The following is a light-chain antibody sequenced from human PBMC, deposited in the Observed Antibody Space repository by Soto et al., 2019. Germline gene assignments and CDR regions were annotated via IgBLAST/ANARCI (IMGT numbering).Light chain of an antibody. CDR2: DAS. CDR1: QSISSW. CDR3: QQYGSLPKT. V-gene: IGKV1-5*01. Sequence: DIQMTQSPSTLSASVGDRVTITCRASQSISSWLAWYQQKPGKAPKLLIYDASSLESGVPSRFSGSGSGTEFTLTISSLQPDDFAVYYCQQYGSLPKTFGQGTKVEIK. J-gene: IGKJ1*01.